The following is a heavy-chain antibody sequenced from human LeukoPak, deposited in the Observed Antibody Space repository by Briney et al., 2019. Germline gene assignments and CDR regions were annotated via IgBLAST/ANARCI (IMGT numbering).Heavy chain of an antibody. D-gene: IGHD3-9*01. CDR3: TTFGIDWSLSY. CDR1: GFIFSSWW. J-gene: IGHJ4*02. CDR2: INTGGSYI. V-gene: IGHV3-74*01. Sequence: PGGSLRLSCAASGFIFSSWWMIWFRRLPGKGLVSVSHINTGGSYIRYADSVKGRFTISRDNAKNTLYLQMNSLRPEDTGVYYCTTFGIDWSLSYWGQGALVTVSS.